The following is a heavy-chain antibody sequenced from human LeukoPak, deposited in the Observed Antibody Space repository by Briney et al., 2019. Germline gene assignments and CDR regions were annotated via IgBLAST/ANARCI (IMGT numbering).Heavy chain of an antibody. V-gene: IGHV4-59*12. Sequence: SETLSLTCTVSGGFISSYYWSWIRQPPGKGLEWIGYIYYSGSTNYNPSLKSRVTISVDTSKNQFSLKLSSVTAADTAVYYCASYCSGGSCYEPYFDYWGQGTLVTVSS. CDR3: ASYCSGGSCYEPYFDY. CDR1: GGFISSYY. CDR2: IYYSGST. D-gene: IGHD2-15*01. J-gene: IGHJ4*02.